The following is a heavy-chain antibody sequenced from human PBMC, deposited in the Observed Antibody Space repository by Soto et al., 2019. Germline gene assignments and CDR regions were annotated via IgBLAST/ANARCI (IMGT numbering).Heavy chain of an antibody. J-gene: IGHJ2*01. CDR1: GGTFISYA. CDR3: ARQRDYYDSSGYQRYFDL. V-gene: IGHV1-69*06. Sequence: SVKVSCKASGGTFISYAIIWVRQAPGQGLEWMGGIIPIFGTANYAQKFQGRVTITADKSTSTAYMELSSLRSEDTAVYYCARQRDYYDSSGYQRYFDLWGRGTLVTVSS. D-gene: IGHD3-22*01. CDR2: IIPIFGTA.